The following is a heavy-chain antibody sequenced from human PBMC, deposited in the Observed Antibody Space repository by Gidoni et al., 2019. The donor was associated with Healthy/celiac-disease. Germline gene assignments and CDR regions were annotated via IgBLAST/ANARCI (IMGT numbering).Heavy chain of an antibody. CDR1: GVTSSSYS. Sequence: EVQQVESGGGLVQPGGSLRVSCEASGVTSSSYSMNWVRQAPWKGLEWVSDISSSSSTIYDADSVKGRFTLSRDNAKNSLYLHMNSLRAEDTAVYYCARAWYYGSGSYLFWGQGTLVTVSS. J-gene: IGHJ4*02. V-gene: IGHV3-48*01. CDR3: ARAWYYGSGSYLF. D-gene: IGHD3-10*01. CDR2: ISSSSSTI.